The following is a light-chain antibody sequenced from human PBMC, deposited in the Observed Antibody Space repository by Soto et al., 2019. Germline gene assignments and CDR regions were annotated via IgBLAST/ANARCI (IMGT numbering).Light chain of an antibody. CDR2: RNN. J-gene: IGLJ1*01. Sequence: QSVLTQPPSASGTPGQRVTISCSGSTSNIGSNYVHWYQHLPGTAPKLLIYRNNQRPLGVPARFSGSKSGTSASLAISGLRSEDEADYYCAVGHDSLRGHVFGSGTKVTVL. CDR1: TSNIGSNY. CDR3: AVGHDSLRGHV. V-gene: IGLV1-47*01.